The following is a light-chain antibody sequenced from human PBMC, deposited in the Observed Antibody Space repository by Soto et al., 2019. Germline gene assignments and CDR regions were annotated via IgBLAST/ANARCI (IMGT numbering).Light chain of an antibody. CDR2: DVN. V-gene: IGLV2-11*01. J-gene: IGLJ1*01. CDR1: SSDVGGYNY. Sequence: QSALTQPPSVSGSPGQSVTISCTGTSSDVGGYNYVSWYQQHPGKAPKLMIYDVNNRPSGVPYRFSGSKSGNTASLTISGPQAEHDSVYYWLTYAGPYSYVRGTEPKVTAL. CDR3: LTYAGPYSYV.